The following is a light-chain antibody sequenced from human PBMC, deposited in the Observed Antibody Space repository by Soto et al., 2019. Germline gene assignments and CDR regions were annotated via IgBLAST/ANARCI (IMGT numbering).Light chain of an antibody. CDR1: SNDVGSYQY. Sequence: ALTQPASVSGSPGQSITISCTGTSNDVGSYQYVSWYQQHPGKAPKLMISDVSDRPSGVSNRFSGSKSGNTASLTIYGLQAEDDAEYYCASYTGGSTPYVFGTGTKLTVL. CDR3: ASYTGGSTPYV. V-gene: IGLV2-14*03. CDR2: DVS. J-gene: IGLJ1*01.